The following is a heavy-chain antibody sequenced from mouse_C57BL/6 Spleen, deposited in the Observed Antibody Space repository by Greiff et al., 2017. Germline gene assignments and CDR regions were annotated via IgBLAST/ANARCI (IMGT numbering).Heavy chain of an antibody. CDR3: ARSTGPLFDY. J-gene: IGHJ2*01. Sequence: VQLQQSGAELVRPGASVKLSCKASGYTFTDYYINWVKQRPGQGLEWIARIYPGSGNTYYNEKFKGKATLTAEKSSSTAYMQLSSLTSEDSAVYFCARSTGPLFDYWCQGTTLTVSS. CDR2: IYPGSGNT. CDR1: GYTFTDYY. V-gene: IGHV1-76*01. D-gene: IGHD4-1*01.